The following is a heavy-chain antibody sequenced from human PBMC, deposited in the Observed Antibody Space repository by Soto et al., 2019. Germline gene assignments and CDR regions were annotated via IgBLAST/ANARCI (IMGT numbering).Heavy chain of an antibody. V-gene: IGHV3-7*01. CDR1: GFTFSSYW. D-gene: IGHD5-18*01. Sequence: GGSLRLSCAASGFTFSSYWMSWVRQAPGKGLEWVANIKQDENNKYYVDSVKGRFTISRDNSKNSLYLQMNSLRAEDTAVYYCARAMDAAMASKDNWFDPWGQGTLVTVSS. J-gene: IGHJ5*02. CDR2: IKQDENNK. CDR3: ARAMDAAMASKDNWFDP.